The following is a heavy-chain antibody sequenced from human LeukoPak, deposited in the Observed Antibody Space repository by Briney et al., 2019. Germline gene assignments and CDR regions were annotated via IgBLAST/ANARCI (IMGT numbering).Heavy chain of an antibody. CDR3: ARTYSSSDEFDY. J-gene: IGHJ4*02. V-gene: IGHV1-46*01. CDR2: INPSGGST. CDR1: DYTFTSYG. Sequence: GASVKVSCKASDYTFTSYGINWVRQAPGQGLEWMGIINPSGGSTTYAQKFQGRVAMTRDTSTSRVYMEVSSLRSEDTAVYYCARTYSSSDEFDYWGQGTLVTVSS. D-gene: IGHD6-13*01.